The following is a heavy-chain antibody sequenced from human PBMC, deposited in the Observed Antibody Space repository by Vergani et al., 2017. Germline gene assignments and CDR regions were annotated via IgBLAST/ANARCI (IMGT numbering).Heavy chain of an antibody. J-gene: IGHJ6*02. CDR3: ARGFGAALLVSITMVRGVPQGDYYGMDV. V-gene: IGHV1-69*06. Sequence: QVQLVQSGAEVKKPGSSVKVSCKASGGTFSSYAISWVRQAPGQGLEWMGGIIPIFGTANYAQKFQGRVTITADKSTSTAYMELSSLRSEDTAVYYCARGFGAALLVSITMVRGVPQGDYYGMDVWGQGTTVTVSS. CDR2: IIPIFGTA. CDR1: GGTFSSYA. D-gene: IGHD3-10*01.